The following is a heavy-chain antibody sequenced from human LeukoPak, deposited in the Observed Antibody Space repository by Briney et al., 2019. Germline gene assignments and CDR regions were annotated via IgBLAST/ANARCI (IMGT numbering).Heavy chain of an antibody. D-gene: IGHD3-9*01. V-gene: IGHV4-59*01. J-gene: IGHJ4*02. CDR3: ARGGDILTGLYYFDY. CDR2: IFYSGST. Sequence: NPSETLSLTCTVSGGSISSYYWSWIRQPPGKGLEWIGYIFYSGSTNYNPSLKSRVTISVDTSKNQFSLKLSSVTAADTAVYYCARGGDILTGLYYFDYWGQGTLVTVSS. CDR1: GGSISSYY.